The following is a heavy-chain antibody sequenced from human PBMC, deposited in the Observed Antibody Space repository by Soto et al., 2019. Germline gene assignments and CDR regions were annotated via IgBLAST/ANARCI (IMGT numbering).Heavy chain of an antibody. D-gene: IGHD3-3*01. V-gene: IGHV4-39*01. CDR1: GGSISSSSYY. Sequence: SETLSLTCTVSGGSISSSSYYWGWIRQPPGKGLEWIGSIYYSGSTYYNPSLKSRVTISVDTSKNQFSLKLSSVTAADTAVYYCARLDFWSGLDYWGQGTLVTVSS. CDR3: ARLDFWSGLDY. CDR2: IYYSGST. J-gene: IGHJ4*02.